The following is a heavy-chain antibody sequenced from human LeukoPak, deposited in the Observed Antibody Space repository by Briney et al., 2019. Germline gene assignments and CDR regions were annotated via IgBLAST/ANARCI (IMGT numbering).Heavy chain of an antibody. Sequence: GGSLSLSCAVSGFTFSDHFLDWVRQAPGKGLEWVGRSRNKAKSYTTEYAASVKGRFTISRDDSKNSLYLQMDSLKTEDTAVYYCVRVGSVAGSDYLDYWGQGTLVTVSS. CDR2: SRNKAKSYTT. V-gene: IGHV3-72*01. J-gene: IGHJ4*02. CDR1: GFTFSDHF. CDR3: VRVGSVAGSDYLDY. D-gene: IGHD6-19*01.